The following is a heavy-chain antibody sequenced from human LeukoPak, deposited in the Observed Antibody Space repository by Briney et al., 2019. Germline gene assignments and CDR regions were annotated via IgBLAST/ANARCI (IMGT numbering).Heavy chain of an antibody. CDR3: ARAGSSWSIFDY. Sequence: SETLSLTCAVSGYSISSGYYWGWIRQPPGKGLEWIGSIYHSGSTNYNPSLKSRVTISVDTSKNQFSLKLSSVTAADTAVYYCARAGSSWSIFDYWGQGTLVTVSS. J-gene: IGHJ4*02. CDR2: IYHSGST. V-gene: IGHV4-38-2*01. CDR1: GYSISSGYY. D-gene: IGHD6-13*01.